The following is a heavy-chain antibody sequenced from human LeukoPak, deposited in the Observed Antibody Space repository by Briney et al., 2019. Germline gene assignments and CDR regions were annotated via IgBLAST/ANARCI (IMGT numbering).Heavy chain of an antibody. D-gene: IGHD4-17*01. J-gene: IGHJ4*02. CDR1: GGSISSSSYY. CDR3: ARQNYGDKIDY. V-gene: IGHV4-39*01. Sequence: SETLSLTCTVSGGSISSSSYYWGWIRQPPGKGLEWIGSIYYSGSTYYNPSLKSRVTISVDTSKNQFSLKLGSVTAADTAVYYCARQNYGDKIDYWGQGTLVTVSS. CDR2: IYYSGST.